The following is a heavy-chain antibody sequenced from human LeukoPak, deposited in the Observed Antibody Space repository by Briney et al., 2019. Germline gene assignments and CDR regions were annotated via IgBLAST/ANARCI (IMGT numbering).Heavy chain of an antibody. CDR3: ARDRSVRGFDY. CDR1: GFTFSGYC. Sequence: PGGSLRLSCAASGFTFSGYCMSWVRQAPGKGLEWVANIKQDGSEKYYVDSVKGRFTISRDNAKNSLYLQMNSLRAEDTAVYYCARDRSVRGFDYWGQGTLVTVSS. D-gene: IGHD4-11*01. CDR2: IKQDGSEK. V-gene: IGHV3-7*01. J-gene: IGHJ4*02.